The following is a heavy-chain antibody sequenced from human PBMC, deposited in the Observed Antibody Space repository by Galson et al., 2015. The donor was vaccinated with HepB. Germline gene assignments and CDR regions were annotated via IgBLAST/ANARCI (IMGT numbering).Heavy chain of an antibody. CDR3: ASNYGSGSYFNDAFDY. J-gene: IGHJ4*02. CDR1: GFTFSNYA. CDR2: ISFDGGNK. D-gene: IGHD3-10*01. Sequence: SLSLSCADSGFTFSNYAMHWVRQAPGKGLEWEAVISFDGGNKYYADSVKGRFTISRDNSKSTLYLQMNSLSTEDTAVYYCASNYGSGSYFNDAFDYWGQGTLVTVSS. V-gene: IGHV3-30-3*01.